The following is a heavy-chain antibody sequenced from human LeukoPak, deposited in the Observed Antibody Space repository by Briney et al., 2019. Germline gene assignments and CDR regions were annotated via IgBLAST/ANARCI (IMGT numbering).Heavy chain of an antibody. CDR1: GYTFTGYY. J-gene: IGHJ4*02. Sequence: ASVKVSCKASGYTFTGYYMHWVRQAPGQGLEWMGRINPNSGDSNSAQKFQDRVTMTRDTSISTAYMELSRLTSDDTAIYYCARGGSDYWGQGTLVTVSS. CDR3: ARGGSDY. CDR2: INPNSGDS. D-gene: IGHD3-10*01. V-gene: IGHV1-2*06.